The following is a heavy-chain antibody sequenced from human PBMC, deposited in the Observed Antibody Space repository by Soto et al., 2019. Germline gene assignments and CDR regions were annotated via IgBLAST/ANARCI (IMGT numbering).Heavy chain of an antibody. CDR1: GFTFSSYA. CDR2: ISGSGGDT. D-gene: IGHD5-18*01. V-gene: IGHV3-23*01. CDR3: AKDSGGGGYTYGRWDY. J-gene: IGHJ4*02. Sequence: PGGSLRLSCAASGFTFSSYAMTWVRQAPGKGLEWVSGISGSGGDTYYIDSVKGRFTISRDNSKNTLYLQMDSLRAEDTAVYYCAKDSGGGGYTYGRWDYWGQGTLVTISS.